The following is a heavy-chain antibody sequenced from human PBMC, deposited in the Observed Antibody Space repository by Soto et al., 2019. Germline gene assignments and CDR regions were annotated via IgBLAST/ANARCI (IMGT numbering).Heavy chain of an antibody. CDR2: IYYSGST. J-gene: IGHJ4*02. CDR3: AKYRGYCGGGSCPGDGLAS. D-gene: IGHD2-15*01. CDR1: GVSISSYY. Sequence: SETLSLTCTVSGVSISSYYWSWIRQPPGKGLEWIGYIYYSGSTNYNPSLKSRVTISVDTSKNQFSLKLGSVTAADTAVYYCAKYRGYCGGGSCPGDGLASWGQGSLVTVSS. V-gene: IGHV4-59*08.